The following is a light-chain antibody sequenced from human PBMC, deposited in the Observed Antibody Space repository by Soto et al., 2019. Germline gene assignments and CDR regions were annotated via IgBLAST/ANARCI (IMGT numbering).Light chain of an antibody. CDR2: DAS. J-gene: IGKJ1*01. CDR1: QSISDW. V-gene: IGKV1-5*01. CDR3: QQYNAYSSWT. Sequence: DIQVTQAASTLSASVGDPVTITCRAGQSISDWLAWYQQQPGKAPKVLIYDASTLESGVPSRFSGSGSGTEFTLTISGLQPDDFATYYCQQYNAYSSWTFGQGTKV.